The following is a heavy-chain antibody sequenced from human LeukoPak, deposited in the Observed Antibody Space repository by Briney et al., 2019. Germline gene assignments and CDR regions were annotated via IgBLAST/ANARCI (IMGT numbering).Heavy chain of an antibody. CDR2: ISGSGGST. D-gene: IGHD2-2*01. J-gene: IGHJ6*02. Sequence: TGGSLRLSCAASGFTFSSYAMSWVRQAPGKGLEWVSAISGSGGSTYYADSVKGRFTISRDNAKNSLYLQMNSLRDEDTAVYYCARVSVVPAAYRGYYYYYGMDVWGQGTTVTVSS. CDR3: ARVSVVPAAYRGYYYYYGMDV. V-gene: IGHV3-23*01. CDR1: GFTFSSYA.